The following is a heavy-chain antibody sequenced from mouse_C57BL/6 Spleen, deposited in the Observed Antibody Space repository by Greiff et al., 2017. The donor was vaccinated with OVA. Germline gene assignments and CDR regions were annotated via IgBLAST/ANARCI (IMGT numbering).Heavy chain of an antibody. J-gene: IGHJ4*01. V-gene: IGHV1-54*01. CDR3: ARSNYYGSLYAMDY. D-gene: IGHD1-2*01. CDR2: INPGSGGT. Sequence: QVQLKESGAELVRPGTSVKVSCKASGYAFTNYLIEWVKQRPGQGLEWIGVINPGSGGTNYNEKFKGKATLTADKSSSTAYMQLSSLTSEDSAVYFCARSNYYGSLYAMDYWGQGTSVTVSS. CDR1: GYAFTNYL.